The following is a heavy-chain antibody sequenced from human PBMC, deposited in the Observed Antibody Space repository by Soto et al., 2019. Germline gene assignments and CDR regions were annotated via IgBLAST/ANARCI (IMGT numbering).Heavy chain of an antibody. D-gene: IGHD2-15*01. Sequence: SETLSLTCTVSGGSISSGGYYWSWIRQHPGKGLEWIGYIYYSGSTYYNPSLKSRVTISVDTSKNQFSLKLSSVTAADTAVYYCAGMVAATEYYFDYWGQGTLVTVSS. CDR3: AGMVAATEYYFDY. V-gene: IGHV4-31*03. CDR2: IYYSGST. CDR1: GGSISSGGYY. J-gene: IGHJ4*02.